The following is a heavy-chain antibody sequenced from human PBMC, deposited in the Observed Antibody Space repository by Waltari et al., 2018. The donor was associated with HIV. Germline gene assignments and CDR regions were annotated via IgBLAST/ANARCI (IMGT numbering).Heavy chain of an antibody. CDR2: IHYSGRS. CDR3: ARGHYYDGSGAYYYYGMDV. Sequence: QVQLRQSGPGLVKPSETLSLTCTVSGGSICVYSWSWIRQPPGKGLEWIGYIHYSGRSDYRPSLKSRVTISVDTSKNQFSLKLRSVTAADTAVYYCARGHYYDGSGAYYYYGMDVWGQGTTVTVS. V-gene: IGHV4-59*01. J-gene: IGHJ6*02. D-gene: IGHD3-22*01. CDR1: GGSICVYS.